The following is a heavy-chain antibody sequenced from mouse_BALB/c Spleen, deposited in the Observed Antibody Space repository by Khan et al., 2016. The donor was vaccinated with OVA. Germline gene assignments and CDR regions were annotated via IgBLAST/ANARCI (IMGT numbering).Heavy chain of an antibody. J-gene: IGHJ3*01. CDR3: ARGGAYYRSDGWFAY. D-gene: IGHD2-14*01. CDR2: INPSNGYT. CDR1: GYTFTTYT. V-gene: IGHV1-4*01. Sequence: VQLQQSGAELARPGASVKMSCKASGYTFTTYTMHWVKQRPGQGLEWIGYINPSNGYTNYNQKFKDKSTLTADKSSSTAYMQLSSLTSDYSAVYDCARGGAYYRSDGWFAYWGQGTLVTVSA.